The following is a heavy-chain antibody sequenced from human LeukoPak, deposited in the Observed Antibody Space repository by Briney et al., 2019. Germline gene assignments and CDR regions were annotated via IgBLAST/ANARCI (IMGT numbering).Heavy chain of an antibody. Sequence: PGGSLRLSCAASGFIFSDHYMSWIRQAPGKGLEWISYITSSGSNTYYADSVKGRFTISRDNSKNTLYLQMNSLRAEDTAVYYCAKGPGSSGDPIYFDYWGQGTLVTVSS. CDR2: ITSSGSNT. CDR1: GFIFSDHY. CDR3: AKGPGSSGDPIYFDY. J-gene: IGHJ4*02. V-gene: IGHV3-11*01. D-gene: IGHD6-19*01.